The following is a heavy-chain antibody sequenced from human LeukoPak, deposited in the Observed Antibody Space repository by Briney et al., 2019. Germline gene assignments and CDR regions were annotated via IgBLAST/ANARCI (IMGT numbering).Heavy chain of an antibody. Sequence: GASVKVSCKASGGTFSSYAISWVRQAPGRGLEWMGWISAYNGNTNYAQKFQGRITLTTDTSTSTAYMDLRSLRSDDTAVYYCARDKERWLHLLDVFAIWGQGTMVTVSS. J-gene: IGHJ3*02. V-gene: IGHV1-18*01. CDR1: GGTFSSYA. CDR3: ARDKERWLHLLDVFAI. CDR2: ISAYNGNT. D-gene: IGHD5-24*01.